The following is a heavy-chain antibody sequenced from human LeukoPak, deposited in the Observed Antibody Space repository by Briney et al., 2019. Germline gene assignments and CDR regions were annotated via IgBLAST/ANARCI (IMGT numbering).Heavy chain of an antibody. CDR3: AKSDGYNYYYGMDV. V-gene: IGHV3-23*01. CDR1: GFTFSSYG. Sequence: GGSLRLSCAASGFTFSSYGMSWVRQAPGKGLEWVSAISGSGGSTYYADSVKGRFTISRDNSKNTLYLQMNSLRAEDTAVYYCAKSDGYNYYYGMDVWGQGTTVTVSS. CDR2: ISGSGGST. J-gene: IGHJ6*02. D-gene: IGHD5-24*01.